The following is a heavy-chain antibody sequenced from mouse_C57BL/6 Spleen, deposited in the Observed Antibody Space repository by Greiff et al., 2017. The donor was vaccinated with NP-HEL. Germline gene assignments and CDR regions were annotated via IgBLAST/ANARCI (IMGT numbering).Heavy chain of an antibody. Sequence: QVQLQQSGAELAKPGASVKLSCKASGYTFTSYWMHLVTQRPGQGLEWIGYINPSSGYTKYNQKFKDKATLTADKSSSTAYMQLSSLTYEDSAVYYCARYLSIYYDYSDAMDDWGQGTSVTVSS. D-gene: IGHD2-4*01. V-gene: IGHV1-7*01. J-gene: IGHJ4*01. CDR1: GYTFTSYW. CDR3: ARYLSIYYDYSDAMDD. CDR2: INPSSGYT.